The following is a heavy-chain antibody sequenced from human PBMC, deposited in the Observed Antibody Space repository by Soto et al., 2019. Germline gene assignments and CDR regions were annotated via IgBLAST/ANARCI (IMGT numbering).Heavy chain of an antibody. V-gene: IGHV3-48*01. CDR1: GFTFSSYS. J-gene: IGHJ4*02. D-gene: IGHD4-17*01. Sequence: EVQLVESGGGLVQPGGSLRLSCAASGFTFSSYSMNWVRQAPGKGLEWVSYISSSSSTIYYADSVKGRFTISRDNAKNSLYLQMNSLRVEDTAVYYCASGKDYAEGGYWGQGTLVTVSS. CDR2: ISSSSSTI. CDR3: ASGKDYAEGGY.